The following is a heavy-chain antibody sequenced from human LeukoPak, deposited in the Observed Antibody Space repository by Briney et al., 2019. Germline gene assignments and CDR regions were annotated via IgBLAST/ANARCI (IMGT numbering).Heavy chain of an antibody. Sequence: PSETLSLTCTVSGGSISSSSYYWGWIRQPPGKGLEWIGSIYYSGSTYYNPSLKSRVTISVDTSKNQSSLKLRSVTAADTAVYYFARSRILWSWDPPTKTNDAFDIWGQGTMVTVSS. CDR3: ARSRILWSWDPPTKTNDAFDI. CDR2: IYYSGST. CDR1: GGSISSSSYY. J-gene: IGHJ3*02. D-gene: IGHD2-21*01. V-gene: IGHV4-39*01.